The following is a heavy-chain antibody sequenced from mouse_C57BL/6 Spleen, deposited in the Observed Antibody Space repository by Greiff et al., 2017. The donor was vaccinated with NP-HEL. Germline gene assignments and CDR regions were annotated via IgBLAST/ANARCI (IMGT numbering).Heavy chain of an antibody. D-gene: IGHD1-1*01. V-gene: IGHV3-6*01. CDR1: GYSITSGYY. J-gene: IGHJ2*01. Sequence: EVKLMESGPGLVKPSQSLSLTCSVTGYSITSGYYWNWIRQFPGNKLEWMGYISYDGSNNYNPSLKNRISITRDTSKNQFFLKLNSVTTEDTATYYCARGDYYEDCDYWGQGTTLTVSS. CDR2: ISYDGSN. CDR3: ARGDYYEDCDY.